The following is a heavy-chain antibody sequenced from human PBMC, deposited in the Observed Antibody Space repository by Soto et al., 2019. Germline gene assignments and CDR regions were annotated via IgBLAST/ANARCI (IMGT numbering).Heavy chain of an antibody. CDR1: GGSISSDY. J-gene: IGHJ4*02. CDR2: LHYGGSI. D-gene: IGHD2-21*01. V-gene: IGHV4-59*08. CDR3: ARLWACGSLAY. Sequence: QVQLQESGPGLVKPSETLSLTCTVSGGSISSDYWSWIRQPPGKGLEWIGDLHYGGSIYYNPSRASRVAISAHASMTDSCLKRPSVTAPDPAVYYGARLWACGSLAYWGQGTLVTVSS.